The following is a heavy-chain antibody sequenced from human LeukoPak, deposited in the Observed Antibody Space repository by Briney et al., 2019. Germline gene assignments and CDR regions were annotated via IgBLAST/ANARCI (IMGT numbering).Heavy chain of an antibody. V-gene: IGHV1-18*01. J-gene: IGHJ4*02. CDR1: GYTFTSYG. CDR3: ASGFWSGYYTGAY. Sequence: ASVKVSCKASGYTFTSYGIIWVRQAPGQRLEWMGWISAYNGNTNYAQKLQGRVTMTRDTSISTAYMELNRLRSDDTAVYYCASGFWSGYYTGAYWGQGTLVTVSS. D-gene: IGHD3-3*01. CDR2: ISAYNGNT.